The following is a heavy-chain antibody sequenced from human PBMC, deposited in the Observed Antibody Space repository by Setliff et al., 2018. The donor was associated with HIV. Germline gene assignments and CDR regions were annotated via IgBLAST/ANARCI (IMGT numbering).Heavy chain of an antibody. J-gene: IGHJ2*01. V-gene: IGHV4-34*01. CDR3: ARGPPFDR. CDR2: INHSGDT. CDR1: GGSFSGYY. Sequence: PSETLSLTCAVYGGSFSGYYWSWIRQPPGKGLEWIGEINHSGDTNYNPSLKSRVTISVDTSKNQFSLKLSSVTAADTAVYYCARGPPFDRWGRGTLVTVSS.